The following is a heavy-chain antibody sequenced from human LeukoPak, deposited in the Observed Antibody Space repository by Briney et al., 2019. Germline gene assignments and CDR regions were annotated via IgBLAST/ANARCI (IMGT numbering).Heavy chain of an antibody. CDR3: ARVPTVTTDREFDY. D-gene: IGHD4-17*01. CDR2: IYYSGST. Sequence: SETLSLTCTVSGGSISSGGYYWSWIRQHSGKGLEWIGYIYYSGSTYYNPSLKSRVTISVDTSKNQFSLKLSSVTAADTAVYYCARVPTVTTDREFDYWGQGTLVTVSS. V-gene: IGHV4-31*03. J-gene: IGHJ4*02. CDR1: GGSISSGGYY.